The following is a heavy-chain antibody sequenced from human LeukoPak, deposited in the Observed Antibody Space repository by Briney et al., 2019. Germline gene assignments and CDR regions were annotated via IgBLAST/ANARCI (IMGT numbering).Heavy chain of an antibody. D-gene: IGHD4-23*01. J-gene: IGHJ3*02. CDR1: GGSISSSSYY. CDR2: IYYSGST. Sequence: SETLSLTCTVSGGSISSSSYYWGWIRQPPGKGLEWIGSIYYSGSTYYNPSLKSRVTISVDTSKNQFSLKLSSVTAADTAVYYCASQRNDYGGPDAFDIWGQGTMVTVSS. CDR3: ASQRNDYGGPDAFDI. V-gene: IGHV4-39*07.